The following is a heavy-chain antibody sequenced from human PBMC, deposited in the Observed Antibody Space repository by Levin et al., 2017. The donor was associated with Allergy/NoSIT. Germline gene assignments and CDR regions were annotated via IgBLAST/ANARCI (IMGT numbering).Heavy chain of an antibody. D-gene: IGHD2-2*02. J-gene: IGHJ3*02. V-gene: IGHV4-39*01. CDR2: IYYSGST. CDR1: GGSINSRSYF. CDR3: ARPRIVMADAAILGGFDI. Sequence: PSETLSLTCTVSGGSINSRSYFWGWIRQPPGKGLEWIATIYYSGSTYYNPSLRSRVTISVDRSKYQFSLELTSVTAADTAIYYCARPRIVMADAAILGGFDIWGQGTMVTVSS.